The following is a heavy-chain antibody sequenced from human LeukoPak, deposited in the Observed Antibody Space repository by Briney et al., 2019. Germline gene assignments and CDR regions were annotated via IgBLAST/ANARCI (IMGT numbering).Heavy chain of an antibody. D-gene: IGHD3-10*01. CDR3: ARGSGVQVWSSLDY. J-gene: IGHJ4*02. CDR1: GFTFDDYG. CDR2: ISSSGSYI. V-gene: IGHV3-21*01. Sequence: GGSLRLSCAASGFTFDDYGMSWVRQAPGKGLEWVSSISSSGSYIYYADTLKGRFTISRDNAKNSLHLQMNSLRAEDTAVYYCARGSGVQVWSSLDYWGQGTLVTVSS.